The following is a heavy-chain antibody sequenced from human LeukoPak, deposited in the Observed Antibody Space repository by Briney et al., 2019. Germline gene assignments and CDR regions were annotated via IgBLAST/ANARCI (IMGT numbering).Heavy chain of an antibody. Sequence: GGSLRLSCAASGFTFSNYWMSWVRQAPGKGLEWVANIRPDGGERNYVDSVKRRFTISRDNGKNSLYLQMHSLRAEDTAVYYCARDVVGALDYWGQGTLVTVSS. CDR2: IRPDGGER. J-gene: IGHJ4*02. V-gene: IGHV3-7*01. CDR3: ARDVVGALDY. D-gene: IGHD1-26*01. CDR1: GFTFSNYW.